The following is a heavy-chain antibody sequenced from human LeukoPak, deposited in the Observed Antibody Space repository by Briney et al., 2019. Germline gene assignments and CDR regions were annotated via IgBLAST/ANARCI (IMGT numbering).Heavy chain of an antibody. CDR1: GGSFSGYY. J-gene: IGHJ4*02. CDR2: INHSGST. D-gene: IGHD3-16*01. V-gene: IGHV4-34*01. CDR3: AREGYGLRFDY. Sequence: PSETLSLTCAVHGGSFSGYYWSWIRKPPGKGLEWIGEINHSGSTNYTPSLKSRVTISVDTSKNQFSLKLSSVTAADTAVYYCAREGYGLRFDYWGQGTLVTVSS.